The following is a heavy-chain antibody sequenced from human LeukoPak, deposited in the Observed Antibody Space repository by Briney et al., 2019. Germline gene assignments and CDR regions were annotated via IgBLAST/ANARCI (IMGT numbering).Heavy chain of an antibody. V-gene: IGHV3-21*01. CDR1: GFTFSSYS. CDR3: ARNRTAAGPYYFDY. Sequence: GRSLRLSCAASGFTFSSYSMNWVRQAPGKGLEWVSSISSSSSYIYYADSVKGRFTISRDNAKNSLYLQMNSLRAEDTAVYYCARNRTAAGPYYFDYWGQGTLVPVSS. D-gene: IGHD6-13*01. J-gene: IGHJ4*02. CDR2: ISSSSSYI.